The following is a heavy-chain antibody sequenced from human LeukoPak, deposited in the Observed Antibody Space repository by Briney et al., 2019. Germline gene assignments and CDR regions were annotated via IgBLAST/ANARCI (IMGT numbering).Heavy chain of an antibody. Sequence: SETLSLTCTVYGRSISSSSYYWGWISQPPGKGLEWIGSIYYSGRTYYNPSFKSRVTISVDTSKNQFSLKLSSVTAADTAVYYCARVGSSSSSWWFDPWGQGTLVTVSS. CDR3: ARVGSSSSSWWFDP. CDR1: GRSISSSSYY. J-gene: IGHJ5*02. V-gene: IGHV4-39*07. CDR2: IYYSGRT. D-gene: IGHD6-6*01.